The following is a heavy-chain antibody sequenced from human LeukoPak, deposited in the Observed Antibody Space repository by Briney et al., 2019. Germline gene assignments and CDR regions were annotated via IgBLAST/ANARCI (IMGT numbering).Heavy chain of an antibody. Sequence: GGSLRFSGGALGFTFIDYWMTWVGQAPGRGPEWVANIKGDGSKIYYVDSVKGRFTISRDNDKNSLYLQMNNLRVEDTAVYHCARDGSCFDFWGQGALVTVSS. CDR3: ARDGSCFDF. D-gene: IGHD2-15*01. V-gene: IGHV3-7*01. CDR2: IKGDGSKI. CDR1: GFTFIDYW. J-gene: IGHJ4*02.